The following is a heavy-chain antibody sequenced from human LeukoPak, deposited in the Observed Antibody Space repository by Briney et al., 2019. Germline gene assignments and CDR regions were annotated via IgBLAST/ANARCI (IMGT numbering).Heavy chain of an antibody. CDR1: GFTFDDYT. CDR2: IKSKAYGGTT. CDR3: TRVIFRGYGDYVGRGRFDP. Sequence: PGGSLRLSCKASGFTFDDYTMSWFRQAPGKGLEWVGFIKSKAYGGTTEYAASVKGRFTISRDDSKSIAYLQMNSLKTEDTAVYYCTRVIFRGYGDYVGRGRFDPWGQGTLVTVSS. D-gene: IGHD4-17*01. V-gene: IGHV3-49*03. J-gene: IGHJ5*02.